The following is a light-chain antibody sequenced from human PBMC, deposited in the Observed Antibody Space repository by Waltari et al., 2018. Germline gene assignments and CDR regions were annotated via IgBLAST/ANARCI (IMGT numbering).Light chain of an antibody. V-gene: IGLV5-45*02. CDR2: YVSDSDK. J-gene: IGLJ2*01. CDR1: IGLHVSPHR. CDR3: MTWHNSAVV. Sequence: QAMLTQPSSRSASPGASASLPCTFNIGLHVSPHRLYWSHQKPGSPPQFLLRYVSDSDKQQGSGVPSRFSGSKDASANAGILLISGLQFDDEADYYCMTWHNSAVVFGGGTKLTVL.